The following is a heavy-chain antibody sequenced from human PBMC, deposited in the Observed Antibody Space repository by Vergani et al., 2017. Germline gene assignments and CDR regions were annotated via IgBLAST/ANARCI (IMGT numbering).Heavy chain of an antibody. V-gene: IGHV7-4-1*02. CDR1: GYPFSSYA. Sequence: QVQLVQSGSELKKPGASVKVSCKASGYPFSSYAINWVRQAPGQGLEWMGWINTNTGNPTYAQGFTGRFVFSFDTSVSTAYLQISSLKVEDTAVYYCAREWDIVVVTAALYGMDVWGQGTTVTVSS. J-gene: IGHJ6*02. D-gene: IGHD2-2*01. CDR2: INTNTGNP. CDR3: AREWDIVVVTAALYGMDV.